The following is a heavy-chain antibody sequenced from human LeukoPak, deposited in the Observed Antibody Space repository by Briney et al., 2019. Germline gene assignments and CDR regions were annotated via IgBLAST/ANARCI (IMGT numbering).Heavy chain of an antibody. CDR1: GFTFSSYW. V-gene: IGHV3-74*01. J-gene: IGHJ4*02. Sequence: GGSLRLSCAASGFTFSSYWMHWVRQAPGKGLVWVSRTKSDGSNTNYADSVKGRFTISRDNAKNTLHLQMDSLRAEDTAVYYCARGGYYGSGRYYFDSWGQGTLVTVSS. CDR2: TKSDGSNT. CDR3: ARGGYYGSGRYYFDS. D-gene: IGHD3-3*01.